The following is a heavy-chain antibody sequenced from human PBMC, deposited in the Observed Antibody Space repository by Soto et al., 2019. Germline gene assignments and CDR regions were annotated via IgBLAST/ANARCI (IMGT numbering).Heavy chain of an antibody. Sequence: QVQLVESGGGVVQPGRSLRLSCAASGFTFSSYGMHWVRQAPGKGLEWVAVISYDGSNKYYADSVKGRFTISRDNSKNTLYLQMNSLRAEDTAVYYCAKDLGLQKYTYYYYGMDVW. CDR3: AKDLGLQKYTYYYYGMDV. V-gene: IGHV3-30*18. CDR1: GFTFSSYG. D-gene: IGHD4-4*01. J-gene: IGHJ6*01. CDR2: ISYDGSNK.